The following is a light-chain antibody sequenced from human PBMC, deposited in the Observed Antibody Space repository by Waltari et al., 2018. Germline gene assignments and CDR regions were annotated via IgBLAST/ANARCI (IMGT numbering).Light chain of an antibody. Sequence: DIVMTQSPAALSVSPGERATLSCRASQYISNNLACYQHKPGQPPRLLSSGASTRATGVPARFSGSGSGTEFSLTISSLQSEDSAIYFCQQYNTWPPSTFGQGTKLEIK. CDR1: QYISNN. J-gene: IGKJ2*02. CDR2: GAS. V-gene: IGKV3-15*01. CDR3: QQYNTWPPST.